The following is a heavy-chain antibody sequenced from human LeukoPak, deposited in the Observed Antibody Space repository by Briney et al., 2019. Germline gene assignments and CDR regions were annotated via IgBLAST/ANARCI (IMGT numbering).Heavy chain of an antibody. CDR2: IYPGDSDT. D-gene: IGHD4-23*01. Sequence: RGVSLKISCKGSGYSFTSYWIGWVRQMPGKGLEWMGIIYPGDSDTRYSPSFQGQVTISADKSISTAYLQWSSLKASDTAMYYCARSPGVYGGNSEGIDYWGQGTLVTVSS. CDR3: ARSPGVYGGNSEGIDY. V-gene: IGHV5-51*01. CDR1: GYSFTSYW. J-gene: IGHJ4*02.